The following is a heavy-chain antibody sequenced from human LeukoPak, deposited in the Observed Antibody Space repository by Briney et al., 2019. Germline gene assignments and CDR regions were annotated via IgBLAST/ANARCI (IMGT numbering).Heavy chain of an antibody. CDR2: IIPIFGTA. CDR1: GGTFSSYA. Sequence: ASVKVSCKASGGTFSSYAISWVRQAPGQGLEWMGGIIPIFGTANYAQKFQDRVTITTDESTTTAYMELSSLRSEDTAVYYCARARSPSSGYLLRDHNWFDPWGQGTLVTVSS. D-gene: IGHD3-22*01. CDR3: ARARSPSSGYLLRDHNWFDP. V-gene: IGHV1-69*05. J-gene: IGHJ5*02.